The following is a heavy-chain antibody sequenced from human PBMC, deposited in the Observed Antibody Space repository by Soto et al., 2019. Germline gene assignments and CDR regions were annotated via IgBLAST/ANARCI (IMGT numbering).Heavy chain of an antibody. CDR2: ISGSGVST. J-gene: IGHJ4*02. V-gene: IGHV3-23*01. CDR1: GCTFSSNV. Sequence: EVELLESGGGLVQPGESLRLSCAVSGCTFSSNVMSWVRQVPGKGLEWVSVISGSGVSTYYADSVKGRFTISRDNSKSTLFLQMNSLRAEDTAVYYCATGGWSRGRLDYWGQGTLVTVSS. D-gene: IGHD6-19*01. CDR3: ATGGWSRGRLDY.